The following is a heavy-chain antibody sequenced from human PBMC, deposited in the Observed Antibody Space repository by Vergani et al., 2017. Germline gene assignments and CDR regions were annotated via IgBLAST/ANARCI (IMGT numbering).Heavy chain of an antibody. J-gene: IGHJ6*03. CDR2: IWYDGSNK. D-gene: IGHD3-10*01. CDR3: ARDPNYYCSGYYDCMDV. Sequence: VQLVESGGGLIQPGGSLRLSCAASGFTFSSYGMPWVRQAPGKGLEWVAVIWYDGSNKYYADSVKGRFTISRDNSKNTLYLQMNSLRAEDTAVYYCARDPNYYCSGYYDCMDVWGKGTTVTVSS. CDR1: GFTFSSYG. V-gene: IGHV3-33*01.